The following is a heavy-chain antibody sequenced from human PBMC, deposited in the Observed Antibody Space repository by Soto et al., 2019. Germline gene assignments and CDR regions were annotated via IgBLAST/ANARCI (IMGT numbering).Heavy chain of an antibody. J-gene: IGHJ5*02. CDR3: ARAQSFDFHNWFDP. CDR1: GGSISTYY. V-gene: IGHV4-59*13. Sequence: QVQLQESGPGLVKPSETLSLTCTGTGGSISTYYWSWIRQPPGKGLEWIVHIYYTGNTNYNPSLKTRVTISVDTSTNRFSLRLRSVSAAETSVYYCARAQSFDFHNWFDPWGQGTLVTVSS. CDR2: IYYTGNT.